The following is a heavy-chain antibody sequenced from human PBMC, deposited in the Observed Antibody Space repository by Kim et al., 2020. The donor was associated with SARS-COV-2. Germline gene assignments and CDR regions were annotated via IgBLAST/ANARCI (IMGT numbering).Heavy chain of an antibody. J-gene: IGHJ4*02. V-gene: IGHV3-23*01. D-gene: IGHD2-21*02. CDR3: AKDGGPCGGDCYSLAYYFDY. Sequence: RLTLSRDNSKNTLYLQMNSLRAEDTAVYYCAKDGGPCGGDCYSLAYYFDYWGQGTLVTVSS.